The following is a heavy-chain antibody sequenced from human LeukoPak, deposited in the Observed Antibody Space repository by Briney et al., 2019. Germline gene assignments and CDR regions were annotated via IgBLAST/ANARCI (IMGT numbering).Heavy chain of an antibody. CDR2: ISDSGGRT. Sequence: GGSLRLSCAVSGITLSNYGMSWVRQAPGKGLEWVAGISDSGGRTNYADSVKGRFTISRDNAKNSLYLQMNSLRIEDTALYFCAKGRGFENYYFYAMDVWGQGTTVTVSS. J-gene: IGHJ6*02. V-gene: IGHV3-23*01. D-gene: IGHD6-25*01. CDR1: GITLSNYG. CDR3: AKGRGFENYYFYAMDV.